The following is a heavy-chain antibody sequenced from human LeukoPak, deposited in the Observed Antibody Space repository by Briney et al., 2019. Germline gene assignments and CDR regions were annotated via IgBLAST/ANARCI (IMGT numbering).Heavy chain of an antibody. Sequence: GGSLRLSCAASGFTFNSYAMSWVRQAPGKGLEWVSTISGSGVSTYYADSVKGRFTISRDNSRNTLYLQMNSLRAEDTAVYSCAKALPGFFDYWGQGTLVTVFS. CDR3: AKALPGFFDY. V-gene: IGHV3-23*01. J-gene: IGHJ4*02. CDR2: ISGSGVST. CDR1: GFTFNSYA.